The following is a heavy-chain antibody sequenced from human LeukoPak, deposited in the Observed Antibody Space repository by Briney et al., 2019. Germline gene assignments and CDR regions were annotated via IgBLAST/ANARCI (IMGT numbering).Heavy chain of an antibody. CDR2: INHSGST. CDR1: GGSFSGYY. Sequence: PSETLSLTCAVYGGSFSGYYWSWIRQPPGKGLEWIGEINHSGSTNYNPSLKSRVTISVDTSKNQFSLKLSSVTAADTAVYYCARDLRDWSSTSCYRFYTPWGQGTVVTVSS. CDR3: ARDLRDWSSTSCYRFYTP. V-gene: IGHV4-34*01. J-gene: IGHJ5*02. D-gene: IGHD2-2*01.